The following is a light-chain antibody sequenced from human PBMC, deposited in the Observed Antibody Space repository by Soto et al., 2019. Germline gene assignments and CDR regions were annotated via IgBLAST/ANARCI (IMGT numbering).Light chain of an antibody. Sequence: EIVLTQSPATLSLSPGERATLSCRASQSVNSYLAWYQQKPGQAPTLLIYGASSRATGIPDRFSGSGSGTDFTLTIFRLEPEDFAVYYCQQHGTSPPITFGQGTRLEIK. V-gene: IGKV3-20*01. CDR1: QSVNSY. J-gene: IGKJ5*01. CDR3: QQHGTSPPIT. CDR2: GAS.